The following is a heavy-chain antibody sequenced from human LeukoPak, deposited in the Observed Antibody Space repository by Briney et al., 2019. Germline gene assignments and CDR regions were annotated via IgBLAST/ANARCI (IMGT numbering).Heavy chain of an antibody. CDR3: ARALGGRTYDAFDI. V-gene: IGHV3-48*04. J-gene: IGHJ3*02. CDR2: ISGSGATI. Sequence: SGGSLRLSCAASGFTFSSYGMHWVRQAPGKGLEWVSYISGSGATIYYADSVKGRFTISRDSARNSLYLQMSSLRAEDTAMYYCARALGGRTYDAFDIWGQGTMVTVSS. CDR1: GFTFSSYG. D-gene: IGHD1-26*01.